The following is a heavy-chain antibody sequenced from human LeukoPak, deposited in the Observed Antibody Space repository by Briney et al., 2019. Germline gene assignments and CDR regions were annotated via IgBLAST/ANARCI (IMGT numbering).Heavy chain of an antibody. CDR1: GFTFSNYA. J-gene: IGHJ4*02. Sequence: PGGSLRLSCAASGFTFSNYAMSWVRQAPGKGLEWVSSISSSSSYIYYADSVKGRFTISRDNAKNSLYLQMNSLRAEDTAVYYCARDAIPLFPHDYWGQGTLVTVSS. CDR3: ARDAIPLFPHDY. CDR2: ISSSSSYI. D-gene: IGHD2-21*01. V-gene: IGHV3-21*01.